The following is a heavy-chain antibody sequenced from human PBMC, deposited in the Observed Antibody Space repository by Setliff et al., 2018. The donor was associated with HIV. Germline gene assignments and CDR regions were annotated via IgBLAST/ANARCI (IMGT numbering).Heavy chain of an antibody. CDR3: ARVLNPSDAFDI. J-gene: IGHJ3*02. CDR1: GGSISSGYYY. Sequence: SETLSXXXSVSGGSISSGYYYWSWIRQHPGKGLEWIGYIYYSGSSYYNPSLKSXXXISVDTSKNQFSVKLSSVTAADTAVYYCARVLNPSDAFDIWGQGTMVTVSS. V-gene: IGHV4-31*01. CDR2: IYYSGSS.